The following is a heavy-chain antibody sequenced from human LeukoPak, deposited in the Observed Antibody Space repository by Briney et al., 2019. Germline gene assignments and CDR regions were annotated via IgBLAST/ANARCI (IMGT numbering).Heavy chain of an antibody. CDR2: ISGSGDTT. J-gene: IGHJ4*02. CDR1: GFTFDDYG. CDR3: AKTNYYDSSGYYYTPRYFDY. D-gene: IGHD3-22*01. V-gene: IGHV3-23*01. Sequence: GGSLRLSCAASGFTFDDYGMSWVRQAPGKGLEWVSTISGSGDTTYYADSVKGRFTISSDTSKNTLYLQMNSLRAEDTAVYYCAKTNYYDSSGYYYTPRYFDYWGQGTLVTVSS.